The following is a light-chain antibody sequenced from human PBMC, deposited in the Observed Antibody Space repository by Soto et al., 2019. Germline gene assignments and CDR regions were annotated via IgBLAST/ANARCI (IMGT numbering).Light chain of an antibody. V-gene: IGKV1-39*01. CDR1: QNINNY. CDR3: QQSYSMPRT. CDR2: AAS. J-gene: IGKJ1*01. Sequence: DMQMTQSPPSLSASVGDRVTITCRASQNINNYLNWYRQKSGKAPELLIYAASSLRSGVPSRFSGSGYGTDFTLTINRLEPDDVATYYCQQSYSMPRTFGHGTRVEI.